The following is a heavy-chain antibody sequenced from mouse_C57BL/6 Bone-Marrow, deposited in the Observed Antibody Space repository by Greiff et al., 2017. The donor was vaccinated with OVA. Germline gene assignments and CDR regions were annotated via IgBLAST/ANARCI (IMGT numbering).Heavy chain of an antibody. V-gene: IGHV1-81*01. CDR3: ARYDGYYVGY. Sequence: QVQLQQSGAELARPGASVKLSCKASGYTFTSYGISWVKQRTGQGLEWIGEIYPRSGNTYYNEKLKGKATLTADKSSSTAYMELRSLTSEDAAVYFCARYDGYYVGYWGQGTTLTVSS. J-gene: IGHJ2*01. CDR1: GYTFTSYG. D-gene: IGHD2-3*01. CDR2: IYPRSGNT.